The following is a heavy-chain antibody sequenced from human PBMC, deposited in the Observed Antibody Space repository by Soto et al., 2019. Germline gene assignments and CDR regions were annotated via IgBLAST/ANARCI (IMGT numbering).Heavy chain of an antibody. Sequence: QVQLQESGPGLVKPSQTLSLTCTVSGGSISSGAHYWSWIRQHPGKGLDWIGYIYYSGSTYYNPSLKSRVTISVDTSNNQFSLKLSSVTAADTAVYYCARASTAGNPGFDFWGQGTLVTVSS. J-gene: IGHJ4*02. D-gene: IGHD6-13*01. CDR3: ARASTAGNPGFDF. CDR1: GGSISSGAHY. V-gene: IGHV4-31*02. CDR2: IYYSGST.